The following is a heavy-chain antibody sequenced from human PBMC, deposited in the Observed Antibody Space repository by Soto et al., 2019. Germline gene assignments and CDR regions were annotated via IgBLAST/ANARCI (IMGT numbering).Heavy chain of an antibody. Sequence: PGGSLRLSCAASGLTFNMYAFHWVRQAPGKGLEWLSVISYDGHEIHYADSVKGRFAISRDNSKNTLYLQMSSLRAEDSAVYYCARGSKDSYPGSRIFDFWGRGTLVTVSS. CDR2: ISYDGHEI. J-gene: IGHJ4*02. CDR1: GLTFNMYA. D-gene: IGHD3-10*01. CDR3: ARGSKDSYPGSRIFDF. V-gene: IGHV3-30*09.